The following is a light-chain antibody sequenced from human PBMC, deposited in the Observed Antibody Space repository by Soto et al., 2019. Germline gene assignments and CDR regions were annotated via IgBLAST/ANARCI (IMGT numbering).Light chain of an antibody. CDR3: SSYTSSSTYV. CDR2: EVR. Sequence: HSALTQPASVSGSPGQSITISCTGTSSDVGGYNYVSWYQQHPGKAPKLMIYEVRNRPSGVSNRFSGSKSGNTASLTISGLQAEDEADYYCSSYTSSSTYVFGTGTKLTVL. V-gene: IGLV2-14*01. J-gene: IGLJ1*01. CDR1: SSDVGGYNY.